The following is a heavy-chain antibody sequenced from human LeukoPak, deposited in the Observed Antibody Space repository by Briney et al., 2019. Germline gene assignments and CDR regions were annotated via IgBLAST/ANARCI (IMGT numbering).Heavy chain of an antibody. CDR1: GFTFSSYE. J-gene: IGHJ6*02. Sequence: GGSLRLSCAASGFTFSSYEMNWVRQAPGKGLEWVASINPDGSEKYYVDSVKGRFTFSRDNAQESLYLQMNSLTAEDAAVYYCARGHYGMGVWSQGTTVTVSS. CDR2: INPDGSEK. CDR3: ARGHYGMGV. V-gene: IGHV3-7*05.